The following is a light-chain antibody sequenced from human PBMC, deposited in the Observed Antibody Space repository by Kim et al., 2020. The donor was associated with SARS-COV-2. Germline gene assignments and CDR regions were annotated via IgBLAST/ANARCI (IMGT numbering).Light chain of an antibody. CDR3: QSYDSSNHVV. Sequence: KTVTISCTRSSGSIASNYVQWYQQRPGSAPTTVIYEDNQSPSGVPDRFSGSIDSSSNSASLIISGLKTEDGADYYCQSYDSSNHVVFGGGTQLTVL. CDR1: SGSIASNY. J-gene: IGLJ2*01. CDR2: EDN. V-gene: IGLV6-57*03.